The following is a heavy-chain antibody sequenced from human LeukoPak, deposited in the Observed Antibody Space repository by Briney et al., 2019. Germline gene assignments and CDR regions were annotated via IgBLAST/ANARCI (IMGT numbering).Heavy chain of an antibody. V-gene: IGHV4-4*07. Sequence: SSETLSLTCTVFTLSIIDYYWTWIRQSAGKGLEWIGRVQISENNNYNPSLRSRVTLSLATSKNHFSLRLTSVTAARTAIYSCARVSVAAGTRWFDYWGQGTLVTVSS. CDR3: ARVSVAAGTRWFDY. D-gene: IGHD6-13*01. J-gene: IGHJ4*02. CDR1: TLSIIDYY. CDR2: VQISENN.